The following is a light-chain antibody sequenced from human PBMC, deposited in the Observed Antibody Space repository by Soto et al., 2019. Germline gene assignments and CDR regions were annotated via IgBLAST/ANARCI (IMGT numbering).Light chain of an antibody. V-gene: IGKV3-11*01. CDR1: QSVSSY. Sequence: EIVLTQSPATLSLSPGERATLSCRASQSVSSYLAWYQQKPGQAPRLLIYHASNRATGIPARFSGSGSGTDFTRTISSLEPEDFAVYYCQQQKTFGPGTKVDIK. CDR2: HAS. J-gene: IGKJ3*01. CDR3: QQQKT.